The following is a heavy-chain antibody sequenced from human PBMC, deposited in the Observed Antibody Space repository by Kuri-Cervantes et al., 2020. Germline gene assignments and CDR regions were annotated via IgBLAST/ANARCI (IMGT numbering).Heavy chain of an antibody. Sequence: ASVKVSCKASGYTFTGYYMHWVRQAPGQGLEWMGWINPNSGGTNYAQKFQGRVTMTRDTSISTACMELSRLRSDDTAVYYCAREHEGGSSGSPIEWFDPWGQGTLVTVSS. CDR1: GYTFTGYY. D-gene: IGHD6-19*01. V-gene: IGHV1-2*02. CDR3: AREHEGGSSGSPIEWFDP. CDR2: INPNSGGT. J-gene: IGHJ5*02.